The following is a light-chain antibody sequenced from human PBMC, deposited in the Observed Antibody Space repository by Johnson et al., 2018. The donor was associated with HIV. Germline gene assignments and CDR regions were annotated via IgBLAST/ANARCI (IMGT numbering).Light chain of an antibody. CDR2: DNN. CDR3: GTWDSSLSAARV. CDR1: SSNIGNSY. J-gene: IGLJ1*01. Sequence: QSVLTQPPSVSAAPGQKVTISCSGSSSNIGNSYVSWYQQLPGTAPKLLIYDNNKRPSGIPDRFSGSKSGTSATLGITGLQTGDEADYYSGTWDSSLSAARVFGPGTKVTVL. V-gene: IGLV1-51*01.